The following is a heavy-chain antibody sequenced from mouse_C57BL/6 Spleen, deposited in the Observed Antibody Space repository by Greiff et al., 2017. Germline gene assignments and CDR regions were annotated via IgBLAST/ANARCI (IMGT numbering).Heavy chain of an antibody. Sequence: QLQQSGPVLVKPGASVKMSCKASGYTFTDYYMNWVKQSHGKSLEWIGVINPYNGGTSYNQKFKGKATLTVDKSSSTAYMELNSLTSEDSAVYYCARRRGSSYDVYYFYYWGQGTTLTVSS. CDR2: INPYNGGT. CDR3: ARRRGSSYDVYYFYY. J-gene: IGHJ2*01. CDR1: GYTFTDYY. V-gene: IGHV1-19*01. D-gene: IGHD1-1*01.